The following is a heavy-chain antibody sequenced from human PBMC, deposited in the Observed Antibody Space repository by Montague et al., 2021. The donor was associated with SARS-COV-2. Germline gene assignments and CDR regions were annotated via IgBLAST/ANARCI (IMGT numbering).Heavy chain of an antibody. Sequence: SETLSLTCTVSGGSLNKHYWSWIRKAPGKELEWLGNIFYKGNTNYNVFLWCRVSTSLDTPQNQFSLGLTSLTAADTAVYYCARSISSSGARDNWGQGILVTVS. CDR1: GGSLNKHY. D-gene: IGHD3-22*01. CDR2: IFYKGNT. J-gene: IGHJ4*02. CDR3: ARSISSSGARDN. V-gene: IGHV4-59*11.